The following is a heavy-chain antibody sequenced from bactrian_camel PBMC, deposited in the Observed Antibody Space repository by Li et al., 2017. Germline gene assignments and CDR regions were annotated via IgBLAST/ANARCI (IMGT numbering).Heavy chain of an antibody. Sequence: HVQLVESGGGLVHPGGSLRLSCTASGITATRYCMAWFRQAPGKEREGVAGIHSDGSTSYEDAVKGRFTISRDNAKNTVYLQMNSLKPEDTAMYYCAVDLGLGYYGCTVVAGTYQAAGFGYWGQGTQVTVS. CDR3: AVDLGLGYYGCTVVAGTYQAAGFGY. CDR1: GITATRYC. CDR2: IHSDGST. V-gene: IGHV3S26*01. J-gene: IGHJ6*01. D-gene: IGHD6*01.